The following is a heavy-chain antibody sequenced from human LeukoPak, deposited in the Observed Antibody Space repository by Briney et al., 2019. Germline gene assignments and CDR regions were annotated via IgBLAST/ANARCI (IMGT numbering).Heavy chain of an antibody. Sequence: GGSLRLSCVASGFTFSTYWMNWVRQAPGKGLEWVATIKEDGSEKFYVDSVKGRFTISRDNAKNSLYLQMNSLRPEDTAVCYCARDLSIGTTVLDYWGQGTLVTVSS. CDR2: IKEDGSEK. CDR1: GFTFSTYW. CDR3: ARDLSIGTTVLDY. J-gene: IGHJ4*02. V-gene: IGHV3-7*01. D-gene: IGHD4-11*01.